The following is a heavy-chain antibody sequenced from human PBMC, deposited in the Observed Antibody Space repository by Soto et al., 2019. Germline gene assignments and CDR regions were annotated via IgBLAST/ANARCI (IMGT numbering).Heavy chain of an antibody. J-gene: IGHJ6*03. CDR2: INYSGST. Sequence: SETLSLTCAVYGGSFSGYYWSWIRQPPGKGLEWIGYINYSGSTNYNPSLESRVTISVDTSKNQFSLKLSSVTAADTAVYYCARGDYYYFMDVWGKGTTVTVSS. CDR3: ARGDYYYFMDV. CDR1: GGSFSGYY. V-gene: IGHV4-59*01.